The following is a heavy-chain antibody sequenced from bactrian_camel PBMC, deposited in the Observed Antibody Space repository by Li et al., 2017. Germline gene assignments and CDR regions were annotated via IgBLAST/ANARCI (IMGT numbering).Heavy chain of an antibody. CDR1: GFTFSSNA. V-gene: IGHV3S7*01. Sequence: QVQLVESGGGLVQPGGSLRLSCAASGFTFSSNAMGWVRQAPGTGLEWVSGIASDGSNTYYADSVKGRFTISRDNAKNTLYLEMNILKPEDTAVYYCATDPHGGSWLADFGYWGQGTQVTVS. D-gene: IGHD6*01. CDR3: ATDPHGGSWLADFGY. CDR2: IASDGSNT. J-gene: IGHJ6*01.